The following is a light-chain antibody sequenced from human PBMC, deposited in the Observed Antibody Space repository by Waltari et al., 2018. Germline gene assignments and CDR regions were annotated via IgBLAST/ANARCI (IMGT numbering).Light chain of an antibody. CDR1: QSRRHSNGYIY. Sequence: DIVMTQSPLSLPVSPGEPASISCRSSQSRRHSNGYIYLVWYLQKHGQSPQLLIYLASNRSSGVPDRFSGSGSGTDFTLKISRVEAEDVGVYYCMQALQTPTFGQGTRLEIK. CDR3: MQALQTPT. V-gene: IGKV2-28*01. J-gene: IGKJ5*01. CDR2: LAS.